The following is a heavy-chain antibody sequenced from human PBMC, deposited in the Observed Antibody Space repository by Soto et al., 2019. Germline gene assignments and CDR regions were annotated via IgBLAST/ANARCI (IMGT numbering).Heavy chain of an antibody. CDR2: IRSKANSYAT. CDR1: GFTFSGSA. J-gene: IGHJ4*02. CDR3: AKAGLPLGGFVDY. V-gene: IGHV3-73*02. D-gene: IGHD3-10*01. Sequence: EVQLVESGGGLVQPGGSLKLSCAASGFTFSGSAMHWVRQASGKGLEWVGRIRSKANSYATAYAASVKGRFTISRDNSKNTLYLQMNSLRAEDTAVYYCAKAGLPLGGFVDYWGQGTLVTVSS.